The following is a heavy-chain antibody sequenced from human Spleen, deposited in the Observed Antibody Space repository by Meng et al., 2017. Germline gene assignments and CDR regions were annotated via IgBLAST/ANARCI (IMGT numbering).Heavy chain of an antibody. Sequence: GGSLRLSCAASGFTFSNYWMHWVRQAPGKGLVWVSGINTDGSSTSYADSDSVKGRFTISRDNAKNTLYLQMNSLRAEDTAVYYCARSLRSLYYFDYWGQGTLVTVSS. J-gene: IGHJ4*02. CDR2: INTDGSST. CDR3: ARSLRSLYYFDY. V-gene: IGHV3-74*01. D-gene: IGHD3-10*01. CDR1: GFTFSNYW.